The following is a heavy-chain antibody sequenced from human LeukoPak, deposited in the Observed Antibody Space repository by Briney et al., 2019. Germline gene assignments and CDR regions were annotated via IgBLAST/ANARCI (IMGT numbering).Heavy chain of an antibody. CDR1: GFTFSSNY. D-gene: IGHD2-15*01. J-gene: IGHJ2*01. CDR3: ARDRSGGSLTNWYFDL. CDR2: IYSGGST. V-gene: IGHV3-53*01. Sequence: GGSLRLSCAASGFTFSSNYMSWVRQAPGKGLEWVSVIYSGGSTYYADSVKGRFTISRDNSKNTLYLQMNSLRAEDTAVYYCARDRSGGSLTNWYFDLWGRGTLVTVSS.